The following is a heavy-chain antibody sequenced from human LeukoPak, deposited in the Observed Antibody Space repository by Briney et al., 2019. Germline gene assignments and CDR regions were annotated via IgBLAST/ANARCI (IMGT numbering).Heavy chain of an antibody. J-gene: IGHJ5*02. CDR3: ARGITMVRGVTNWFDP. Sequence: PSETLSLTCTVSGGSISSYYWSWIRQPPGKGLEWIGYIYYSGSTNYNPSLKSRVTISVDTSKNQFSLKLSSVTAADTAVYYCARGITMVRGVTNWFDPRGQGTLVTVSS. CDR2: IYYSGST. V-gene: IGHV4-59*08. D-gene: IGHD3-10*01. CDR1: GGSISSYY.